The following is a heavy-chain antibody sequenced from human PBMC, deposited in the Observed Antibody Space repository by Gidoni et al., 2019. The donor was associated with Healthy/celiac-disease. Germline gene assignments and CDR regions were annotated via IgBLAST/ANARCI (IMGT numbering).Heavy chain of an antibody. CDR1: GGTFSSYA. V-gene: IGHV1-69*06. CDR3: ASPDHGYGDPPYAFDI. D-gene: IGHD4-17*01. CDR2: IIPIVGTA. Sequence: QVQLVQSGAEVKKPGSSVKVSCKASGGTFSSYAISWVRQAPGQGLEWMGGIIPIVGTANYAQKFQGRVTITADKSTSTAYMELSSLRSEDTAVYYCASPDHGYGDPPYAFDIWGQGTMVTVSS. J-gene: IGHJ3*02.